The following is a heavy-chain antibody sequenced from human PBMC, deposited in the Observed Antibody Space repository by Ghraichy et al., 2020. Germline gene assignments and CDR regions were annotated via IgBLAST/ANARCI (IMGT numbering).Heavy chain of an antibody. V-gene: IGHV3-21*01. CDR2: ISSSSSYI. D-gene: IGHD3-9*01. Sequence: GGSLRLSCAASGFTFSSYSMNWVRQAPGKGLEWVSSISSSSSYIYYADSVKGRFTISRDNAKNSLYLQMNSLRAEDTAVYYCATNDFDWSENWFDPWGQGTLVTVSS. CDR3: ATNDFDWSENWFDP. CDR1: GFTFSSYS. J-gene: IGHJ5*02.